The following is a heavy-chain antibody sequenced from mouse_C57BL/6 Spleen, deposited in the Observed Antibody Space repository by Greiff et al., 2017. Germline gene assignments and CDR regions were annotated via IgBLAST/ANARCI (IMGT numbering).Heavy chain of an antibody. Sequence: VQLQQSGAELARPGASVKMSCKASGYTFTSYTMHWVKQRPGQGLEWIGYINPSSGYTKYNQKFKDKATLTADKSSSTAYMQLSSLTSEDSAVYYCARSYDYENYFGYWGQGTTLTVSS. CDR2: INPSSGYT. D-gene: IGHD2-4*01. CDR1: GYTFTSYT. V-gene: IGHV1-4*01. CDR3: ARSYDYENYFGY. J-gene: IGHJ2*01.